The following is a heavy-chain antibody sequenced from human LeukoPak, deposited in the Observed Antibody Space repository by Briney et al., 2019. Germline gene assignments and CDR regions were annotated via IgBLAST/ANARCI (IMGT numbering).Heavy chain of an antibody. D-gene: IGHD5-12*01. CDR2: INHSGST. J-gene: IGHJ4*02. V-gene: IGHV4-34*01. CDR3: ARGLRAATIWSPRPYYFDY. CDR1: GGSFSGYY. Sequence: PSETLSLTCAVYGGSFSGYYWSWIRQPSGRGLEWIGEINHSGSTNYNPSLKSRVTISVDTSKNQCSLKLSSVTAADTAVYYCARGLRAATIWSPRPYYFDYWGQGTLVTVSS.